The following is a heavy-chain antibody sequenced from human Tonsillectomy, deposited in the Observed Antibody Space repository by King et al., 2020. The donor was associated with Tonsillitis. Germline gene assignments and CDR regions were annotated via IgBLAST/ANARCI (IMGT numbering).Heavy chain of an antibody. CDR2: ISWNSGHI. CDR3: AKDKTDYDFWSGWNWFDP. CDR1: GFIFDNYA. J-gene: IGHJ5*02. D-gene: IGHD3-3*01. Sequence: VQLVESGGGLVQPGRSLRLSCAASGFIFDNYAMHWVRQAPGKGLEWVSGISWNSGHIGYADSVKGRFTISRDNAKNSLYLQMNSLRGEDTALYYCAKDKTDYDFWSGWNWFDPWGQGTLVTVSA. V-gene: IGHV3-9*01.